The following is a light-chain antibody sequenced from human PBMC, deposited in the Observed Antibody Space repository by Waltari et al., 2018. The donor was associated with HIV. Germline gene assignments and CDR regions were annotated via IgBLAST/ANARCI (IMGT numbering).Light chain of an antibody. V-gene: IGKV4-1*01. CDR2: WAS. CDR3: QQHYTSPYT. Sequence: DIVMTQSPDALDVSLGERATDNSKPSPSVLKSSSDKNSLVWYQQKSGQPPKLLIYWASTRESGVPERFSGSGSGTDFTLTISSLQADDVAVYYCQQHYTSPYTFGQGTKLEIK. CDR1: PSVLKSSSDKNS. J-gene: IGKJ2*01.